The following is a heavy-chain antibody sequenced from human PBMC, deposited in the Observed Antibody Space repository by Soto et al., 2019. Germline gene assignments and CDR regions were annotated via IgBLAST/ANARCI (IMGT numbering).Heavy chain of an antibody. D-gene: IGHD6-13*01. CDR1: GGSISSSNW. CDR2: IYHSGST. CDR3: ARVTEAAAGTPGWFDP. Sequence: QVQLQESGPGLVKPSGTLSLTCAVSGGSISSSNWWSWVRQPPGKGLEWIGEIYHSGSTNYNPSLKTRVTISVDTSKNQFSLKLSSVTAADTAVYYCARVTEAAAGTPGWFDPWGQGTLVTVSS. J-gene: IGHJ5*02. V-gene: IGHV4-4*02.